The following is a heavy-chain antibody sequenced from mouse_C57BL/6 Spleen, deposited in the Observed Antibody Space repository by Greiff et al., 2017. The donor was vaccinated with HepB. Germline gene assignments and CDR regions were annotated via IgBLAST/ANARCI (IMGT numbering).Heavy chain of an antibody. CDR2: IDPSDSYT. Sequence: QVQLQHPGAELVRPGTSVKLSCKASGYTFTSYWMHWVKQRPGQGLEWIGVIDPSDSYTNYNQKFKGKATLTVDTSSSTAYMQLSSLTSEDSAVYYCAREDDSYFDYWGQGTTLTVSS. D-gene: IGHD2-4*01. V-gene: IGHV1-59*01. CDR3: AREDDSYFDY. CDR1: GYTFTSYW. J-gene: IGHJ2*01.